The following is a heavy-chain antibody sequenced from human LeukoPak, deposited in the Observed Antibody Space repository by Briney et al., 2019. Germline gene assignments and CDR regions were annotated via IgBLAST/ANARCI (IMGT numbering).Heavy chain of an antibody. CDR2: IYTSGST. CDR3: AGNGYDFWSGHWFDP. V-gene: IGHV4-61*02. D-gene: IGHD3-3*01. CDR1: GGSISSGSYY. Sequence: SETLSLTCTVSGGSISSGSYYWSWIRQPAGKGLEWIGRIYTSGSTNYNPSLKSRVTISVDTSKNQFSLKLSSVTAADTAVYYCAGNGYDFWSGHWFDPWGQGTLVTVSS. J-gene: IGHJ5*02.